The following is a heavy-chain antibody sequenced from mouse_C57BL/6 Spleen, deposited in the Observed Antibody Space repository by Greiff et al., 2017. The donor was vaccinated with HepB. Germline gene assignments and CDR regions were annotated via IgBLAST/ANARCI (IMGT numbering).Heavy chain of an antibody. D-gene: IGHD2-4*01. CDR1: GYTFTSYW. J-gene: IGHJ3*01. CDR2: IDPSDSYT. CDR3: ARSDSWFAY. Sequence: QVQLQQPGAELVMPGASVKLSCKASGYTFTSYWMHWVKQRPGQGLAWIGEIDPSDSYTNYNQQFKGKSTLTVDKSSSTSYMQLSSLPSEDSAVYYCARSDSWFAYWGQGTLVTVSA. V-gene: IGHV1-69*01.